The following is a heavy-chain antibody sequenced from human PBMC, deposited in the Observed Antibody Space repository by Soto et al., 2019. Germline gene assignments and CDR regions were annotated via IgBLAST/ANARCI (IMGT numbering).Heavy chain of an antibody. Sequence: GGSLRLSCAASGFTFSSYAMHWVRQAPGKGLEWVAVISYDGSNKYYADSVKGRFTISRDNSKNTLYLQMNSLRAEDTAVYYCARSSYDSSGLHFDYWGQGTLVTVSS. CDR3: ARSSYDSSGLHFDY. CDR1: GFTFSSYA. D-gene: IGHD3-22*01. CDR2: ISYDGSNK. J-gene: IGHJ4*02. V-gene: IGHV3-30-3*01.